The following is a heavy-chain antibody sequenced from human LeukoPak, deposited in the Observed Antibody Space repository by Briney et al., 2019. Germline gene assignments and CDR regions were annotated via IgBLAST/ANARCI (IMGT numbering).Heavy chain of an antibody. CDR2: ISGSGGST. CDR1: GFTFSDYA. D-gene: IGHD4-17*01. Sequence: GGSLRLSCAVSGFTFSDYAMSWVRQALGKGLKWVSVISGSGGSTYNADSVKGRFTISRDNSKNILYLQMNSLRAEDTAVYYCAKSVESAVTTNPYFDFWGQGALVTVSS. J-gene: IGHJ4*02. V-gene: IGHV3-23*01. CDR3: AKSVESAVTTNPYFDF.